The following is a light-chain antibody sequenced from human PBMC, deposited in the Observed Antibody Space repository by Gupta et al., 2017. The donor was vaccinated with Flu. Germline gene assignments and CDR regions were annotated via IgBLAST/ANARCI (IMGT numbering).Light chain of an antibody. V-gene: IGKV3-20*01. J-gene: IGKJ1*01. CDR3: QQAGSSPPT. CDR2: GAF. CDR1: PSASSTY. Sequence: GTLSSSPGERATLSCRASPSASSTYIACYHQKPGQAPSLLIYGAFSTATGIPDRFSGGGSRTALTLTIHILAPADFPVYSCQQAGSSPPTSGQGTKVEPK.